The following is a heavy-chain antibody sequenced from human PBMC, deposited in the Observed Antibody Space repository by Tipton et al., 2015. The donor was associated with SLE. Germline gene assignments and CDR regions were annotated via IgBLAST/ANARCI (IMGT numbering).Heavy chain of an antibody. CDR3: AGSLEWLLYGVDY. V-gene: IGHV3-48*03. CDR2: ISNTGRTK. CDR1: GFDFSSNE. J-gene: IGHJ4*02. D-gene: IGHD3-3*01. Sequence: SLRLSCTAAGFDFSSNEMNWIRQAPGQGLEWVSYISNTGRTKYYADSVKGRFTISRDNAKNSLYLQMNSLRAEDTAVYYCAGSLEWLLYGVDYWGQGTLVTVSS.